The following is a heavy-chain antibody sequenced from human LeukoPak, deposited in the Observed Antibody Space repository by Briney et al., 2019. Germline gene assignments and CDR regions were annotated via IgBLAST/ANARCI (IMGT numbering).Heavy chain of an antibody. CDR2: IYHSGST. CDR3: ARGGNWFDP. CDR1: GFTFSDYY. J-gene: IGHJ5*02. Sequence: GSLRLSCAASGFTFSDYYMSWIRQAPGKGLEWIGSIYHSGSTYYNPSLKSRVTISVDTSKNQFSLKLSSVTAADTAVYYCARGGNWFDPWGQGTLVTVSS. D-gene: IGHD3-16*01. V-gene: IGHV4-38-2*01.